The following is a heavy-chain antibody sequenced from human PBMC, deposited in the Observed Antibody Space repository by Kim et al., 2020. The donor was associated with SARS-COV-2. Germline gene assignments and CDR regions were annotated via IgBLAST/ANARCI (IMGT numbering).Heavy chain of an antibody. V-gene: IGHV1-8*01. Sequence: ASVKVSCKASGYTFTSYDINWVRQATGQGLEWMGWMNPNSGNTGYAQKFQGRVTMTRNTSISTAYMELSSLRSEDTAVYYCARGPTYDFWSGYRIYYYYYMDVWGKGTTVTVSS. D-gene: IGHD3-3*01. CDR2: MNPNSGNT. J-gene: IGHJ6*03. CDR3: ARGPTYDFWSGYRIYYYYYMDV. CDR1: GYTFTSYD.